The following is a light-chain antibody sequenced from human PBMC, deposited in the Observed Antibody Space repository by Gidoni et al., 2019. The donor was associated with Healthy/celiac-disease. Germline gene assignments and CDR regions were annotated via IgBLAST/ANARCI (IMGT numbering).Light chain of an antibody. Sequence: SYELTQPSSVSVSPGQTARITCSGYVLAKKYARGFQQKPGQAPVLVIYKDSERPSGIPERFSGSSSGTTVTLTISGAQVEDEADYYCYSAADNFWVFGGGTKLTVL. CDR1: VLAKKY. CDR3: YSAADNFWV. CDR2: KDS. V-gene: IGLV3-27*01. J-gene: IGLJ3*02.